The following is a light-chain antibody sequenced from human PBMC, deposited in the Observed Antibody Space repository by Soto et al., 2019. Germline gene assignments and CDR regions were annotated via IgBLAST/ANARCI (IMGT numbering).Light chain of an antibody. Sequence: EIVLTQSPATLSLSPGERATLSCRASQSVSKCLAWYQQKPGQAPRLLIYDASARVTGSPARFSGSGSGTDFTLTISSLEPEDVAVYSCQQCSNWPPVTFGQGTRLEIK. CDR2: DAS. J-gene: IGKJ5*01. CDR3: QQCSNWPPVT. V-gene: IGKV3-11*01. CDR1: QSVSKC.